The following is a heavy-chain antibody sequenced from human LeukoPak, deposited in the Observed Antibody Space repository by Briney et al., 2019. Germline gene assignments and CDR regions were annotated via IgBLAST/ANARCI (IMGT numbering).Heavy chain of an antibody. CDR1: GYSISSGYY. Sequence: PSETLSLTCAVSGYSISSGYYWGWIRQPPGKGLEWIGSIYHSGITYYNPSLTSRLSISVDTSKNQFSLKLSSVTAADTAVYYCARTRREYQLLSFDYWGQGTLVTVSS. J-gene: IGHJ4*02. V-gene: IGHV4-38-2*01. CDR2: IYHSGIT. CDR3: ARTRREYQLLSFDY. D-gene: IGHD2-2*01.